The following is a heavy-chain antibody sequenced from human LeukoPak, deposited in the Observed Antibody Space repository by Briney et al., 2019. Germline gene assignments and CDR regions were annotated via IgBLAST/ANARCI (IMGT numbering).Heavy chain of an antibody. Sequence: GESLKISCKGSGYSLTSYWIGWVRQMPGKGLEWMGIIYPGDSDTRYSPSFQGQVTISADKSISTAYLQWSSLRASDTAMYYCARRQRYCSGGSCYWFDPWGQGTLVTVSS. CDR1: GYSLTSYW. V-gene: IGHV5-51*01. CDR2: IYPGDSDT. J-gene: IGHJ5*02. CDR3: ARRQRYCSGGSCYWFDP. D-gene: IGHD2-15*01.